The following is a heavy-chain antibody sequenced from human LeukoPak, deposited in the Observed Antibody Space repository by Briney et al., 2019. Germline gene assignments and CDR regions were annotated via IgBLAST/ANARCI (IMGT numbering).Heavy chain of an antibody. Sequence: PSETLSLTCTVSGGSISSYYWSRIRQPPGKGLEWIGYIYYSGSTNYNPSLKSRVTISVDTSKNQFSLKLSSVTAADTVVYYCARDEMNGFLDYWGQGTLVTVSS. CDR1: GGSISSYY. V-gene: IGHV4-59*01. CDR2: IYYSGST. D-gene: IGHD3-3*01. J-gene: IGHJ4*02. CDR3: ARDEMNGFLDY.